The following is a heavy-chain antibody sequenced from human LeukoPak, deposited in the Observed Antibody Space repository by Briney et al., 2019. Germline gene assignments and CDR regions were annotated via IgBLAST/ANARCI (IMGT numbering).Heavy chain of an antibody. CDR1: GFTVSSNY. CDR3: ARELYDSSGHYYDAFDI. CDR2: IYSGGST. V-gene: IGHV3-53*01. D-gene: IGHD3-22*01. Sequence: GGSLRLSCAATGFTVSSNYMSWVRQAPGKGLEWVSVIYSGGSTYYADSVKGRFTISRDNSKNTLYLQMNSLRAEDTAVYYCARELYDSSGHYYDAFDIWGQGTMVTVSS. J-gene: IGHJ3*02.